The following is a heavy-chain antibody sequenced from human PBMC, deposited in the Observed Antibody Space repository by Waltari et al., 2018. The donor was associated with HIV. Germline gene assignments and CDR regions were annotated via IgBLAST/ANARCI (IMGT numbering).Heavy chain of an antibody. D-gene: IGHD6-19*01. Sequence: QVQLVESGGGVVQPGRSLRPSCAASGFPFSSYAMHWVRQAPGKGLEWVAVISYYGDNKYYADSVKGRFTISRDNSKNTLYLQMNSLRAEYTAVYYCAKGASGWSPGYWGQGTLVTVSS. CDR1: GFPFSSYA. J-gene: IGHJ4*02. CDR2: ISYYGDNK. CDR3: AKGASGWSPGY. V-gene: IGHV3-30*18.